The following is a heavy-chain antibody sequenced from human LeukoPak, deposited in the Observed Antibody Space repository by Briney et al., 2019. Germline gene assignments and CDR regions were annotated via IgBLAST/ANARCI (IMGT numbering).Heavy chain of an antibody. CDR3: ARNLRARSGTGFDY. CDR2: ISYDGSNK. CDR1: GFTFSSYA. V-gene: IGHV3-30-3*01. Sequence: PGRSLRLSCAAPGFTFSSYAMHWVRQAPGKGLEWVAVISYDGSNKYYADSVKGRFTISRDNAKNSLYLQMNSLRAEDTAVYCCARNLRARSGTGFDYWGQGTLVTVSS. J-gene: IGHJ4*02. D-gene: IGHD3-10*01.